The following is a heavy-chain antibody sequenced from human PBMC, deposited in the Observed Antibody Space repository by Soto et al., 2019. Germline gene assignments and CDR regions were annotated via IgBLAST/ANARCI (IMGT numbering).Heavy chain of an antibody. Sequence: QGLLVQSGAEVKQPGASVKVSCKASGYSFTTYGISWVRQAPGQGLEWMGWISGYNGDTNNAQKFQDRVTMTIDRSKTTAYLELRSLTSDDTAVYYCAKNGHPPYYYYGMDVWGQGTTVTVSS. CDR2: ISGYNGDT. CDR3: AKNGHPPYYYYGMDV. D-gene: IGHD2-8*01. J-gene: IGHJ6*02. CDR1: GYSFTTYG. V-gene: IGHV1-18*01.